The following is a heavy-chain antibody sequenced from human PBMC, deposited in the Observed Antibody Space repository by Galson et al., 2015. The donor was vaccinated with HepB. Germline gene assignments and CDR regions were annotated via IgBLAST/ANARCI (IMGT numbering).Heavy chain of an antibody. D-gene: IGHD3-22*01. CDR3: AKDPRYYYDSSGYYYFDY. V-gene: IGHV3-30*02. CDR1: GFTFSSYG. CDR2: IRYDGSNK. Sequence: SLRLSCAASGFTFSSYGMHWVRQAPGKGLEWVAFIRYDGSNKYYADSVKGRFTISRDNSKNTLYLQMNSLRAEDTAVYYCAKDPRYYYDSSGYYYFDYWGQGTLVTVSS. J-gene: IGHJ4*02.